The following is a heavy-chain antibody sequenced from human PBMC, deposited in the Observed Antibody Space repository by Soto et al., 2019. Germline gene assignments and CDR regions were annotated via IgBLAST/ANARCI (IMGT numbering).Heavy chain of an antibody. V-gene: IGHV1-58*01. D-gene: IGHD3-22*01. J-gene: IGHJ3*02. Sequence: SVKVSCKASGFTFTSSAVQWVRQARGQRLEWIGWIVVGGGNTNYAQKFQERVTITRDMSTSTAYMELSSLRSEDTAVYYCARDLRVGYYDSSGYPPPFGDAFDIWGQGTMVTVSS. CDR2: IVVGGGNT. CDR3: ARDLRVGYYDSSGYPPPFGDAFDI. CDR1: GFTFTSSA.